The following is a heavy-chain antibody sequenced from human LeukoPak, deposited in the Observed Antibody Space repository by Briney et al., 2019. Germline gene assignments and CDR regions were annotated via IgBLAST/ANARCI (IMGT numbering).Heavy chain of an antibody. CDR1: GGSISSGDYY. V-gene: IGHV4-30-4*08. D-gene: IGHD3-3*01. Sequence: PSETLSLTCTVSGGSISSGDYYWSWIRQPPGKGLEWIGYIYYSGSTYYNPSLKSRVTISVDTSKNQFSLKLSSVTAADTAVYYCARFDFQPSLNWFDPWGQGTLVTVPS. CDR2: IYYSGST. CDR3: ARFDFQPSLNWFDP. J-gene: IGHJ5*02.